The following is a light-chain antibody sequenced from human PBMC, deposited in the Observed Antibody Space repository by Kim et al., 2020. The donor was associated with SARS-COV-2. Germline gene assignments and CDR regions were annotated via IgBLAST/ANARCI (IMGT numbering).Light chain of an antibody. Sequence: SVSPGQTAIISCSGDQLGHKFVSWFQQKPGQSPVLVIHEDNKRPSGIPERFSGSNSGNTATLTISGTQAMDEADCYCQAWDSSTAAFGGGTKVTVL. J-gene: IGLJ2*01. V-gene: IGLV3-1*01. CDR2: EDN. CDR1: QLGHKF. CDR3: QAWDSSTAA.